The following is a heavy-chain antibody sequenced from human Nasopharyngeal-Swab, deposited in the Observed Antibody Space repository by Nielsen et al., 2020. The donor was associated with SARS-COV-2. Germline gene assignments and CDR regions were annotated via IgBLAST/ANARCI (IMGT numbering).Heavy chain of an antibody. CDR2: ISPSSGYV. J-gene: IGHJ6*03. V-gene: IGHV3-21*01. Sequence: GESLKIFCAGSGFTFGSFGMTWVRQAPGKGLEWVSYISPSSGYVYYAESLKGRFTISRDNGKNSVYLQMNSLRADDTAVYFCARQDRFYYYLDVWGKGTTVTVSS. D-gene: IGHD3-3*01. CDR3: ARQDRFYYYLDV. CDR1: GFTFGSFG.